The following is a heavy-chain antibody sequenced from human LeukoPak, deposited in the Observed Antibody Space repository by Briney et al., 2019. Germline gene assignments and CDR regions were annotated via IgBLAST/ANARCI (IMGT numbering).Heavy chain of an antibody. D-gene: IGHD5-18*01. CDR1: GFTVSSNY. CDR2: IYSGGST. CDR3: ARAYSSGLTYFDY. J-gene: IGHJ4*02. Sequence: PGGSLRLSCAASGFTVSSNYMSWVRQAPGKGLEWVSVIYSGGSTYYADSVKGRFTISRDNSKNTLYLQMNSLRAEDTAVYYCARAYSSGLTYFDYWGQGTLVTVSS. V-gene: IGHV3-53*01.